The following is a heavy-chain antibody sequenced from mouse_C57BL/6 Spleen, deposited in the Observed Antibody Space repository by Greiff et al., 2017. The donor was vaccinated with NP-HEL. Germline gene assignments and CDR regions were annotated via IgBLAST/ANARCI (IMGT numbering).Heavy chain of an antibody. Sequence: QVQLQQSGAELVKPGASVKMSCKASGYTFTSYWITWVKQRPGQGLEWIGDIYPGSGSTNYNEKFKSKATLTVDTSSSTAYMQLSSLTSEDSAVYSCARFGLYYYGSIYFGDWGQGTTLTVA. V-gene: IGHV1-55*01. D-gene: IGHD1-1*01. CDR1: GYTFTSYW. J-gene: IGHJ2*01. CDR2: IYPGSGST. CDR3: ARFGLYYYGSIYFGD.